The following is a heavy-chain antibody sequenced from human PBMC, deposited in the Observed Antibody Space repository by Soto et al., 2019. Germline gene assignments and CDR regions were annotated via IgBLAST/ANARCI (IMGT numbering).Heavy chain of an antibody. CDR3: ARDNSDSAIDY. CDR1: GFTFSSYS. CDR2: ISSSSSTI. Sequence: GGSLRLSFAASGFTFSSYSMNWVRQAPGKGLEWVSYISSSSSTIYYADSVKGRFTISRDNAKNSLYLQMNSLRAEDTAVYYCARDNSDSAIDYWGQGTLVTVSS. V-gene: IGHV3-48*01. D-gene: IGHD1-26*01. J-gene: IGHJ4*02.